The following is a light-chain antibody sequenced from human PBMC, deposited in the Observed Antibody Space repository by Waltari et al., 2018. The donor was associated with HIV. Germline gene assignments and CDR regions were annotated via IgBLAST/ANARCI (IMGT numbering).Light chain of an antibody. J-gene: IGLJ1*01. CDR1: SLSSYY. CDR2: GKN. Sequence: SSELTQDPAVSVALGQTVRITCQGDSLSSYYASWYQQKPGQAPVLVIYGKNNRPSGIPDRFSGSSSGNTASLIITGAQAEDDADYYCNSRDSSGNHYVFGTGTKVTVL. V-gene: IGLV3-19*01. CDR3: NSRDSSGNHYV.